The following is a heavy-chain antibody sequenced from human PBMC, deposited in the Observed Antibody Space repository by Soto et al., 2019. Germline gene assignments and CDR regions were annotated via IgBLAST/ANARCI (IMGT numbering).Heavy chain of an antibody. V-gene: IGHV3-7*01. CDR1: GFTFSSSW. D-gene: IGHD2-2*01. J-gene: IGHJ4*02. CDR3: ARDRGVVPAALGVFDY. CDR2: IKQDGSEK. Sequence: PGGSLRLSCAVSGFTFSSSWMSWVRQAQGEGLEWVANIKQDGSEKYYVDSVKGRFTISRDNAKNSLYLQMNSMRAEDTAVYDRARDRGVVPAALGVFDYCGQGTRVTVSS.